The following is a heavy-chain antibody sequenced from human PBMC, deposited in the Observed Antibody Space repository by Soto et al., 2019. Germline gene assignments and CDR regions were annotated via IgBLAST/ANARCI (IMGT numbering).Heavy chain of an antibody. J-gene: IGHJ5*02. CDR3: AKDLTGPLAFDP. V-gene: IGHV3-23*01. Sequence: GGSLRLSCAASGFTFSSYAMSWVRQAPRKGLEWVSAISGSGDSTYYADSVKGRFTISRDNSKNTLYLQMNSLRAEDTAVYYCAKDLTGPLAFDPWGQGTLVTVSS. CDR1: GFTFSSYA. CDR2: ISGSGDST.